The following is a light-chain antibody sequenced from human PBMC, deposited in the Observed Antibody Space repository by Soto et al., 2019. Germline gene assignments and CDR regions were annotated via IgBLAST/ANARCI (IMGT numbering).Light chain of an antibody. J-gene: IGKJ2*01. V-gene: IGKV1-39*01. CDR2: AAS. CDR1: QSISNY. CDR3: QQSYSTPPT. Sequence: DIQMTQSPSSLSASVGDRVTITCRASQSISNYLNWYQQKPGKAPKVLIYAASSLQSGVPSRFSGSGSGTDFTLTISSLQREDFAIYFCQQSYSTPPTFGQGTKLAIK.